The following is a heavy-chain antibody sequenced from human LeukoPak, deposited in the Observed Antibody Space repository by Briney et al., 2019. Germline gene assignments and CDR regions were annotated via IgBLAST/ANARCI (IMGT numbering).Heavy chain of an antibody. CDR2: VSFSSTTI. CDR1: GFIFSTYS. D-gene: IGHD3-10*01. CDR3: ARDSPSVYYRLGAFDI. J-gene: IGHJ3*02. Sequence: GGSLRLSCAASGFIFSTYSMNCVRQAPGKGLEWVSYVSFSSTTIYDSVYVKGRFTISRDNAKNSLYLQMDSLRAEDTAMYYCARDSPSVYYRLGAFDIWGQGTMVTVSS. V-gene: IGHV3-48*01.